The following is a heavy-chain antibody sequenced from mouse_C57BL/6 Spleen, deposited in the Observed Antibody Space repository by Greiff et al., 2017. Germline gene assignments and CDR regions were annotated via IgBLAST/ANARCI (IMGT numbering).Heavy chain of an antibody. CDR1: GFSLTSYG. CDR3: ARYYGSSSYWYFDV. CDR2: IWSGGST. Sequence: VKLMESGPGLVQPSQSLSITCTVSGFSLTSYGVHWVRQSPGKGLEWLGVIWSGGSTDYNAAFISRLSISKDNSKSQVFFKMNSLQADDTAIYYCARYYGSSSYWYFDVWGTGTTVTVSS. D-gene: IGHD1-1*01. V-gene: IGHV2-2*01. J-gene: IGHJ1*03.